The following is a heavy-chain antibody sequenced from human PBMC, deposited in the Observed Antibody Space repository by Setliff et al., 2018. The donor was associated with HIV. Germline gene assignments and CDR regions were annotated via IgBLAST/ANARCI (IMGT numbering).Heavy chain of an antibody. CDR3: ARVPTSSWYVTTQRTKEYFQQ. CDR2: IYYSGNT. V-gene: IGHV4-34*01. Sequence: SETLSLTCAVYGGSLSGYYWGWIRQPPGKGLEWIGSIYYSGNTYYNPSLKSRVTISVDTSRNQFSLRLSSVTAADTAIYYCARVPTSSWYVTTQRTKEYFQQWGQGTLVTVSS. D-gene: IGHD6-13*01. J-gene: IGHJ1*01. CDR1: GGSLSGYY.